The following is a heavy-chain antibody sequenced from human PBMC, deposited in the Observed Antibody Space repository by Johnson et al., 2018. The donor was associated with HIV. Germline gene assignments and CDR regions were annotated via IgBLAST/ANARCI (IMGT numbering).Heavy chain of an antibody. CDR1: GFTFSSYA. Sequence: QVQLVESGGGVVQPGRSLRLSCAASGFTFSSYAMHWVRQAPGKGLEWVAVISYDGRTKYYDDSVNARFTLSRDNSKNTLYLQMNSLRAEDTAVYYCARDMGGVVKEARAFDIWGQGTMVTVSS. J-gene: IGHJ3*02. D-gene: IGHD3-10*01. CDR3: ARDMGGVVKEARAFDI. CDR2: ISYDGRTK. V-gene: IGHV3-30*04.